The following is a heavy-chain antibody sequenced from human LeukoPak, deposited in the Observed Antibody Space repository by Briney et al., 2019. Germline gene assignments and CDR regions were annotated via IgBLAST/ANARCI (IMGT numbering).Heavy chain of an antibody. J-gene: IGHJ6*03. D-gene: IGHD4-17*01. CDR1: RYTFTSYG. CDR2: ISAYNGNT. Sequence: ASVKVSCKASRYTFTSYGISWVRQAPGQGLEWMGWISAYNGNTNYAQKLQGRVTMTTDTSTSTAYMELRSLRSDDTAVYYCARVYGDYDYYYYMDVWGKGTTVTVSS. V-gene: IGHV1-18*01. CDR3: ARVYGDYDYYYYMDV.